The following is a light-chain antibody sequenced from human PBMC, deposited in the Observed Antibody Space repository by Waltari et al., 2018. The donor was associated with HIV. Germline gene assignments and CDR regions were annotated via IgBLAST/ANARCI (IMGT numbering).Light chain of an antibody. CDR1: QSVSSTY. Sequence: VLPQSPGPLCSSPGETATLPCRASQSVSSTYLACYQQKPGQAPRLLIYGASSRATGIPDRFSGSGSGTDFTLTISRLEPEDFAVYYCQQYGSSSLTFGGGTKVEIK. V-gene: IGKV3-20*01. J-gene: IGKJ4*01. CDR2: GAS. CDR3: QQYGSSSLT.